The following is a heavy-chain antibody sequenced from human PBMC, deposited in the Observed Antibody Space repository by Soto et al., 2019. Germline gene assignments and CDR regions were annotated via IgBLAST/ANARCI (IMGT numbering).Heavy chain of an antibody. V-gene: IGHV1-2*04. CDR3: ARAIFIVGATYYGMDV. CDR2: INPNSGGT. CDR1: GYTFTCYY. J-gene: IGHJ6*02. D-gene: IGHD1-26*01. Sequence: ASVNVSSKASGYTFTCYYMHWVRHAPGQGLEWMGWINPNSGGTNYAQKFQGWVTMTRDTSISTAYMEMSRLRSDDTAVYYCARAIFIVGATYYGMDVWGQGTTVTVSS.